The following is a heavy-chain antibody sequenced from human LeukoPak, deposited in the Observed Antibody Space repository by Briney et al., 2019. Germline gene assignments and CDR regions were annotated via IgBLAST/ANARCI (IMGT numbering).Heavy chain of an antibody. J-gene: IGHJ5*02. V-gene: IGHV4-59*01. CDR3: ARDIGRYCSGGSCYSSDWFDH. Sequence: PSETLSLTCTVSVFSISSYYWSWIRQPPGKGLEWIGGIYYSGITNYNPSLRSRVTISVDTSKNQFSLKLSSVTTADTAVYYCARDIGRYCSGGSCYSSDWFDHWGQGILVTVSS. CDR1: VFSISSYY. CDR2: IYYSGIT. D-gene: IGHD2-15*01.